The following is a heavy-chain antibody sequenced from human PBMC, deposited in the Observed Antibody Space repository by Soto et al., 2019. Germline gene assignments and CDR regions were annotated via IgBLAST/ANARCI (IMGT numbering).Heavy chain of an antibody. CDR2: IVVGSGNT. Sequence: SVKVSCKASGFTFTSSAVQWVRQARGQRLEWIGWIVVGSGNTNYAQKFQERVTITRDMSTSTAYMELSSLRSEDTAVYYCVRDIPYVGATKYFDVWGQGTLVTVSS. CDR3: VRDIPYVGATKYFDV. CDR1: GFTFTSSA. J-gene: IGHJ4*02. D-gene: IGHD1-26*01. V-gene: IGHV1-58*01.